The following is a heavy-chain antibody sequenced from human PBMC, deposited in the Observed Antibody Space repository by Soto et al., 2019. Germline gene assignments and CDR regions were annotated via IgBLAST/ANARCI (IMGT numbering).Heavy chain of an antibody. CDR1: GFTFDDYA. D-gene: IGHD5-12*01. Sequence: EVQLVESGGGLVQPGRSLRLSCAASGFTFDDYAMHWVRQAPGKGLEWVSGISWNSGSIGYADSVKGRFTISRDNAKNSLYLQMNSLRAEDTALYYCAKDIGDGYKYRPFDYWGQGTLVTVSS. V-gene: IGHV3-9*01. CDR2: ISWNSGSI. CDR3: AKDIGDGYKYRPFDY. J-gene: IGHJ4*02.